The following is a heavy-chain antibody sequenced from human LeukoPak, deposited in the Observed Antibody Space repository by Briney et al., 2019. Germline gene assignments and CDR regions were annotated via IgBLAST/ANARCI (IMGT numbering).Heavy chain of an antibody. Sequence: PSETLSLTCTVSGGSISSSSYYWGWIRQPPGKGLEWIGSIYYSGSTYYNPSLKSRVTISVDTSKNQFSLKLSSVTAADTAVYYCAGERQFFGESHWGKGTLVTVSS. V-gene: IGHV4-39*07. CDR2: IYYSGST. D-gene: IGHD3-10*01. J-gene: IGHJ4*02. CDR3: AGERQFFGESH. CDR1: GGSISSSSYY.